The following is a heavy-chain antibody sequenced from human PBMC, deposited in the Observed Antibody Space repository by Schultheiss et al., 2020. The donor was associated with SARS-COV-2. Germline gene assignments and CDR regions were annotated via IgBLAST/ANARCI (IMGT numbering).Heavy chain of an antibody. CDR2: IYTSGST. D-gene: IGHD3-22*01. J-gene: IGHJ4*02. V-gene: IGHV4-38-2*01. CDR3: ARGGDDSSGYYPSPFDY. CDR1: GYSISSGYY. Sequence: SETLSLTCAVSGYSISSGYYWGWIRQPAGKGLEWIGRIYTSGSTSYNPSLKSRVTISVDTSKNQFSLKLSSVTAADTAVYYCARGGDDSSGYYPSPFDYWGQGTLVTVSS.